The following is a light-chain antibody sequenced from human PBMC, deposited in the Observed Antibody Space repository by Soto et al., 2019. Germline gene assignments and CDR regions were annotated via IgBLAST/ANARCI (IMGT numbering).Light chain of an antibody. V-gene: IGKV3-11*01. Sequence: EIVLTQSPATLSLSPGERATLSCRASQSVSSYLAWYQQNPGQAPRLLIYDASNRATGIPARFSGSGSGTDLTLIISSLEPEDFAVDCCQQRSNWPPYTFGQGTKLEIK. CDR2: DAS. CDR1: QSVSSY. J-gene: IGKJ2*01. CDR3: QQRSNWPPYT.